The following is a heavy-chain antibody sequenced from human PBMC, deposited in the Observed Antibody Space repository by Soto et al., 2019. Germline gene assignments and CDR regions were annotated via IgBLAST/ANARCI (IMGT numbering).Heavy chain of an antibody. CDR1: GGTFSSYA. CDR3: AGNSDSSSSREGDYYYSYGMDV. J-gene: IGHJ6*02. V-gene: IGHV1-69*06. CDR2: IIPIFGTA. D-gene: IGHD6-6*01. Sequence: QVQLVQSGAEVKKPGSSVKVSCKASGGTFSSYAISWVRQAPGQGLEWMGGIIPIFGTANYAQKFQGRVTITANKPTSTAYMELRSLRPEDTAVYYWAGNSDSSSSREGDYYYSYGMDVCGQGTTVTVSS.